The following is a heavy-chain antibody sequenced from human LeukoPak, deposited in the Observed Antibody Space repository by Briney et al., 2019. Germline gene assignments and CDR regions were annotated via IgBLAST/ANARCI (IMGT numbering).Heavy chain of an antibody. D-gene: IGHD6-19*01. CDR1: GGSISSCSYY. Sequence: SETLSLTCTVSGGSISSCSYYWSWIRQPAGKGLEWIGRIYTSGSTNYNPSLKSRVTISVDTSKNQFSLKLSSVTAADTAVYYCARDKNGWYYMDVWGKGTTVTVSS. V-gene: IGHV4-61*02. J-gene: IGHJ6*03. CDR3: ARDKNGWYYMDV. CDR2: IYTSGST.